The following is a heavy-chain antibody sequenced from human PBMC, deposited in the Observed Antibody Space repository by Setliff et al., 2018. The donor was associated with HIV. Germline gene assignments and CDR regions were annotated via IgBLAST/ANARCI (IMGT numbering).Heavy chain of an antibody. V-gene: IGHV4-31*11. D-gene: IGHD1-26*01. CDR3: ARGSSTVYNYYMDV. CDR2: IYYSGST. J-gene: IGHJ6*03. CDR1: GGSIGSDAYY. Sequence: SETLSLTCAVSGGSIGSDAYYWSWIRQCPEKGLEWIGYIYYSGSTYYNPSLRSRITISVDSSKNQFSLKLSSVTAADTAVYYCARGSSTVYNYYMDVWGKGTTVTVSS.